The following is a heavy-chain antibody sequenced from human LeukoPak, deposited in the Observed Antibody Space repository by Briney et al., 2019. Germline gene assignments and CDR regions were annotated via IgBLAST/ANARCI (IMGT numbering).Heavy chain of an antibody. D-gene: IGHD3-3*01. Sequence: SETLSLTCTVSGGSISSSSYYWGRIRRPPGKGLEWIGSIYYSGSTYYNPSLKSRVTISVDTSKNQFSLKLSSVTAADTAVYYCARHINGGPYDSLDVWGQGTTVTVSS. CDR2: IYYSGST. V-gene: IGHV4-39*01. CDR3: ARHINGGPYDSLDV. CDR1: GGSISSSSYY. J-gene: IGHJ6*02.